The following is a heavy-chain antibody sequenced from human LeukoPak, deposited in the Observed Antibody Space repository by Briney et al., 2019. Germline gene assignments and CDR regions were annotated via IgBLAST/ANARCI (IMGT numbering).Heavy chain of an antibody. CDR2: ISAYNGNT. V-gene: IGHV1-18*01. CDR3: ARDSYCSSTSCYNLRVYYYGMDV. CDR1: GYTFTSYG. D-gene: IGHD2-2*02. Sequence: ASVKVSCMASGYTFTSYGISWVRQAPGQGLEWMGWISAYNGNTNYAQKLQGRVTMTTDTSTSTAYMELRSLRSDDTAVYYCARDSYCSSTSCYNLRVYYYGMDVWGQGTTVTVSS. J-gene: IGHJ6*02.